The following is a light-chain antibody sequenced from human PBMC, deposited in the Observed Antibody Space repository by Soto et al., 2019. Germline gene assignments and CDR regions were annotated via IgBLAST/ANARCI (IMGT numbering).Light chain of an antibody. J-gene: IGKJ4*01. V-gene: IGKV4-1*01. CDR1: RSVLYSSNNKKY. CDR3: XXXYSTXPA. Sequence: DIVMPQSPATLAVSLGEMATINCKCSRSVLYSSNNKKYLAWYQQKPGQPPKXXXYWASTRESGVPDRFSVSGSGTDFTLTISRLKXEDVAVYXCXXXYSTXPAFGGGTKVDIK. CDR2: WAS.